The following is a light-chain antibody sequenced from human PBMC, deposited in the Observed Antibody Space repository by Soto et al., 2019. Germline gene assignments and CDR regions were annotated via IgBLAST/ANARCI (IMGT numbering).Light chain of an antibody. J-gene: IGKJ1*01. CDR3: RQYGSSFRT. CDR2: GAS. V-gene: IGKV3-20*01. CDR1: KSVSSS. Sequence: EIVMTQSPATLSVSPGERATPSCRASKSVSSSLAWYQQIPGQAPRLLIYGASTRATGIPDRFSGSGSGTDFTLTISRLDPEDFAVYYCRQYGSSFRTFGQGTKVDIK.